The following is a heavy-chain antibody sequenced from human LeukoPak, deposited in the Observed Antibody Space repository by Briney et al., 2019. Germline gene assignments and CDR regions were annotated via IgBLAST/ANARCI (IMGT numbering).Heavy chain of an antibody. Sequence: GGSLRLSCAVSGFTFSTYWMHWVRQAPGKGLVWVSRINSDGTATHYADSVQGRFIISRDNAKNTLYLQMNSLRVEDTAVYYCGRIDEADSDWGLGALVTVSS. J-gene: IGHJ4*02. V-gene: IGHV3-74*01. CDR1: GFTFSTYW. D-gene: IGHD2-21*01. CDR3: GRIDEADSD. CDR2: INSDGTAT.